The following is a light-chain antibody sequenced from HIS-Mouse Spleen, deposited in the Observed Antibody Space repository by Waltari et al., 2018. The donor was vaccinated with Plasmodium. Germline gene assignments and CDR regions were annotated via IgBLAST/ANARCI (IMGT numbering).Light chain of an antibody. J-gene: IGLJ2*01. Sequence: QLVLTQSPSASASLGASVKLTCTLSSGHSSYAIAWHQQQPEKGTRYLMKLNSDGSHSKGDGVPDCFSCSSTGAARYLTCSRLQAEAEADYYCQTWGTGMRVFGGGTKLTVL. CDR3: QTWGTGMRV. CDR1: SGHSSYA. CDR2: LNSDGSH. V-gene: IGLV4-69*01.